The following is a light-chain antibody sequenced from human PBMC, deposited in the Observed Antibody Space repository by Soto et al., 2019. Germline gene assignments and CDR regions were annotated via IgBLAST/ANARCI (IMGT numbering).Light chain of an antibody. Sequence: DIQMTQSPSSVSASVGDRVTITCRASQDILSWLAWYQQKPGEAPRLLIYASSNLQSGVPSRFSGSGSATDFTLTISSLQPEDFATYYCQQANSFPITFGPGTRLDIK. CDR3: QQANSFPIT. V-gene: IGKV1-12*01. CDR1: QDILSW. J-gene: IGKJ3*01. CDR2: ASS.